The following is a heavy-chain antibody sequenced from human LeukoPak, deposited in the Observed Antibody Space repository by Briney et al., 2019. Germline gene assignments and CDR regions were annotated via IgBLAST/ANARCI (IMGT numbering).Heavy chain of an antibody. Sequence: SETLSLTCTVSGGSISSYYWSWIRQPPGKGLEWIGYIYYSGSTNYNPSLKSRVTISVDKSKTQFPLTLRSVTAADTAAYYCARNYYYDPPASYGMAVWGQGTTVPASS. CDR2: IYYSGST. CDR3: ARNYYYDPPASYGMAV. J-gene: IGHJ6*02. CDR1: GGSISSYY. V-gene: IGHV4-59*01. D-gene: IGHD3-22*01.